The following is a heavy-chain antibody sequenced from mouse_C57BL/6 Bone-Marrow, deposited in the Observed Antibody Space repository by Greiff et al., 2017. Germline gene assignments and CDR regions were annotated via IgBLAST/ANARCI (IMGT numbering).Heavy chain of an antibody. CDR1: GYTFTSYG. CDR3: ASRRNGFAY. CDR2: IYPRSGNT. Sequence: QVQLKQSGAELARPGASVKLSCKASGYTFTSYGISWVKQRTGQGLEWIGEIYPRSGNTYYNEKFKGKATLTADKSSSTAYMELRSLTSEDSAVYFCASRRNGFAYWGQGTLVTVSA. J-gene: IGHJ3*01. V-gene: IGHV1-81*01.